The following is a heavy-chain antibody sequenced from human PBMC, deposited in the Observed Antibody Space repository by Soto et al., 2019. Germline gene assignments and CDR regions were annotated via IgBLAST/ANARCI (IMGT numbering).Heavy chain of an antibody. D-gene: IGHD2-15*01. Sequence: PSETLSLTCTVSGGSISSSSYYWGWIRQPPGKGLEWIGSIYYSGSTYYNPSLKSRVTISVDTSKTQFSLKLSSVTAADTAVYYCARHVAATKVFAVSWGQGTLVTVSS. V-gene: IGHV4-39*01. CDR1: GGSISSSSYY. CDR3: ARHVAATKVFAVS. CDR2: IYYSGST. J-gene: IGHJ5*02.